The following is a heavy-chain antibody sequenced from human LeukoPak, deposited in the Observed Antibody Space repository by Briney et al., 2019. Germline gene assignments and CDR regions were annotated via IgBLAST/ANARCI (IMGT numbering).Heavy chain of an antibody. CDR1: GGSFSGYY. V-gene: IGHV4-59*08. CDR3: ARQVRNAIVVVPAAHDWFDP. CDR2: IYYSGST. J-gene: IGHJ5*02. Sequence: SETLSLTCAVYGGSFSGYYWSWIRQPPGKGLEWIGYIYYSGSTNYNPSLKSRVTISVDTSKNQFSLKLSSVTAADTAVYYCARQVRNAIVVVPAAHDWFDPWGQGTLVTVSS. D-gene: IGHD2-2*01.